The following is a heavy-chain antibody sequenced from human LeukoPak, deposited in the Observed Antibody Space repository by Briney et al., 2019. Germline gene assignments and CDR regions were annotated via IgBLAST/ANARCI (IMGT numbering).Heavy chain of an antibody. CDR3: ARTRPPWFTSPSYGMDV. V-gene: IGHV3-53*01. Sequence: GGSLRLSCAASGFTVSSNYMSWVRQAPGKGLEWVSVIYSGGSTYYADSVKGRFTISRDNSKNTLYLQMNSLRAEDTAVYYCARTRPPWFTSPSYGMDVWGQGTTVTVSS. J-gene: IGHJ6*02. CDR2: IYSGGST. CDR1: GFTVSSNY. D-gene: IGHD3-10*01.